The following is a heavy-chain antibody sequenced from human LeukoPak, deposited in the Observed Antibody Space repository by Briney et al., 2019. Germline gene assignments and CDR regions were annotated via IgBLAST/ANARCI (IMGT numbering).Heavy chain of an antibody. V-gene: IGHV3-53*01. Sequence: GGSLRLSCAASGLTVSKNYMSWVRQAPGKGLESVSAIYSGGSTYYADSVRGRFTISRDNSKNTLYLQMNSLGVEDTAVYYCARVGGHWGQGTLVTVSS. CDR1: GLTVSKNY. CDR2: IYSGGST. J-gene: IGHJ4*02. CDR3: ARVGGH. D-gene: IGHD3-10*01.